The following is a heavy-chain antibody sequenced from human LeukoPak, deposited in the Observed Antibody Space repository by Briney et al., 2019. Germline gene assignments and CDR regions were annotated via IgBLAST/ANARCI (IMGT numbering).Heavy chain of an antibody. CDR1: GYTFTSYD. V-gene: IGHV1-8*01. J-gene: IGHJ4*02. CDR3: ARAEGQQLIFDY. CDR2: MNPNSGNT. D-gene: IGHD6-13*01. Sequence: ASVKVSCKASGYTFTSYDINWVRQATGQGLEWMGWMNPNSGNTGYAQKLQGRVTMTRNTSISTAYMELSSLRSEDTAVYYCARAEGQQLIFDYWGQGTLVTVSS.